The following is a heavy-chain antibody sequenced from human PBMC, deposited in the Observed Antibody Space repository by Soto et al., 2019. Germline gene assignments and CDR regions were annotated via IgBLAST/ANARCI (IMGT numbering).Heavy chain of an antibody. CDR2: IYYSGST. V-gene: IGHV4-59*08. J-gene: IGHJ4*02. D-gene: IGHD5-18*01. Sequence: QVQLQESGPGLVKPSETLSLTCTVSGGSISSYYWSWIRQPPGKGLEWIGYIYYSGSTNYNPSLTSRVTISVDTSKNQFSLKLSSVTAADTAVYSCARRYGSCFDYWGQGTLVTVSS. CDR3: ARRYGSCFDY. CDR1: GGSISSYY.